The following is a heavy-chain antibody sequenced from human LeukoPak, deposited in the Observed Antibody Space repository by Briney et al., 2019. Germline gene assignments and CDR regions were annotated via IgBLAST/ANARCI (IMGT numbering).Heavy chain of an antibody. CDR2: INPNNGGT. CDR3: ARFPCITSSCSPINWFDP. D-gene: IGHD2-2*01. J-gene: IGHJ5*02. Sequence: ASETVSCKGSGYTFTCCYIHWVRQAPGQGLEWMGWINPNNGGTGYAQEFQGRVTMTRDTFISTAYMELSGLRSDDTAVYYGARFPCITSSCSPINWFDPGGQCTLVTVSS. CDR1: GYTFTCCY. V-gene: IGHV1-2*02.